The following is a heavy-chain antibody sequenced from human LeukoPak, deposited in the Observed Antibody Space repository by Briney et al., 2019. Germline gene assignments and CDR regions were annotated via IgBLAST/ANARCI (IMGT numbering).Heavy chain of an antibody. CDR2: IYPGDSNT. D-gene: IGHD1-26*01. V-gene: IGHV5-51*01. J-gene: IGHJ4*02. CDR3: ARQRGSYFFDY. Sequence: GESLKISCKGSGYSFTSYWIGWVRQMPGKGLEWMAFIYPGDSNTKYSPSFQGQVIISADKSISTAYLQWSSLKVSDTAMYYCARQRGSYFFDYWGQGTLVTVSS. CDR1: GYSFTSYW.